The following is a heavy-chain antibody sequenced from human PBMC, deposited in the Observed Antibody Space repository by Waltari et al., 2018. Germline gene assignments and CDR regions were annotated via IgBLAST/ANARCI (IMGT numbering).Heavy chain of an antibody. V-gene: IGHV4-38-2*01. D-gene: IGHD3-10*01. CDR1: GYSISSGYY. J-gene: IGHJ6*02. CDR3: ASYGSGTYYYGMDV. Sequence: QVQLQESGPGLVKPSETLSLTCAVSGYSISSGYYWGWIRQPPGKGLEWMGGIYHSGSTYYNPSLKSRVTISVDTSKNQFSLKLSSVTAADTAVYYCASYGSGTYYYGMDVWGQGTTVTVSS. CDR2: IYHSGST.